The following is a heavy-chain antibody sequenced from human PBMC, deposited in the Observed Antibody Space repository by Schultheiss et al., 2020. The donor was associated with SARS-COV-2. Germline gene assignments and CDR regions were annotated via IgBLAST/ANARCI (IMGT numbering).Heavy chain of an antibody. CDR2: INHSGST. Sequence: GSLRLSCAVYGGSFSGYYWSWIRQPPGKGLEWIGEINHSGSTNYNPSLKSRVTISVDTSKNQFSLKLSSVTAADTAVYYCARGLAVAGTTGFGYWGQGTLVTVSS. J-gene: IGHJ4*02. V-gene: IGHV4-34*01. D-gene: IGHD6-19*01. CDR1: GGSFSGYY. CDR3: ARGLAVAGTTGFGY.